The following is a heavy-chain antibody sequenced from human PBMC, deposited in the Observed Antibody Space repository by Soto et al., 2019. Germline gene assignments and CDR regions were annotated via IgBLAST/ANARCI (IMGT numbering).Heavy chain of an antibody. CDR2: MKKDGSEK. CDR3: AKLGSGYYTGLYFDY. Sequence: GALRLSCAASGFTFGDYWMSWVRQPPGKGLEWVAHMKKDGSEKYYADSVKGRFTVSRDNTKNSLYLQMNSLRAEDTAVYYCAKLGSGYYTGLYFDYWGPGTLVTVSS. J-gene: IGHJ4*02. V-gene: IGHV3-7*03. D-gene: IGHD3-3*01. CDR1: GFTFGDYW.